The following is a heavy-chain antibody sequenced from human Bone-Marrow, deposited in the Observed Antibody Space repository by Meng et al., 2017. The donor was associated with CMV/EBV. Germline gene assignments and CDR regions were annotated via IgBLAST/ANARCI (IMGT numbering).Heavy chain of an antibody. D-gene: IGHD4-17*01. CDR1: GGTFSSYA. CDR3: ARGNAPYGDYLLCGMDV. Sequence: SVKVSCKASGGTFSSYAISWVRQAPGQGLEWMGGIIPIFGTANYAQKFQGRVTITTDESTSTAYMELNSLRSEDTAVYYCARGNAPYGDYLLCGMDVWGQGTTVTVSS. J-gene: IGHJ6*02. CDR2: IIPIFGTA. V-gene: IGHV1-69*05.